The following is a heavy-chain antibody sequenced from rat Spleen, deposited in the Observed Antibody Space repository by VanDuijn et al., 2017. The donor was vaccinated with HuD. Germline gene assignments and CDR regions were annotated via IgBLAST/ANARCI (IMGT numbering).Heavy chain of an antibody. Sequence: EVQLVESNGGLVQPGRSLKLSCAASGFTFNNYGLAWVRQAPKKGLEWVAYISYDGDTTYYRDSVKGRFTISRDNAKSTLYLHMDSLRSEDTATYYCTTRPYYSSLNWFPYWGQGTLVTVSS. CDR2: ISYDGDTT. J-gene: IGHJ3*01. CDR1: GFTFNNYG. CDR3: TTRPYYSSLNWFPY. D-gene: IGHD1-2*01. V-gene: IGHV5-29*01.